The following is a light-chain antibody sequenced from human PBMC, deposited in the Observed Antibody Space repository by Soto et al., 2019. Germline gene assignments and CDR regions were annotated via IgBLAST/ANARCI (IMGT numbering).Light chain of an antibody. CDR1: QSVSSN. Sequence: EIVMTQSPATLSVSPGERATLSCRASQSVSSNLAWYQQKPGQAPRLLIYGASSRATGIPARFSGSGSGTDFTLTISRLDPEDFAVYYCQQYAGSLTFGGGTKVDIK. CDR2: GAS. V-gene: IGKV3D-15*01. CDR3: QQYAGSLT. J-gene: IGKJ4*01.